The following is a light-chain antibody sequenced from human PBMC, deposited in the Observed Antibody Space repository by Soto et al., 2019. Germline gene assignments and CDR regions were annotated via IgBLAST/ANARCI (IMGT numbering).Light chain of an antibody. CDR2: GAS. J-gene: IGKJ3*01. Sequence: EIVMTQSPATLSVSPGERATLSCRASQSVNSNLAWYQQKPGQAPRLLIYGASTRATGIPARFSGSGSRTEFTLSFSSLQSEDFTVYNCQQYNNWPTFGPGTKVDIK. CDR3: QQYNNWPT. CDR1: QSVNSN. V-gene: IGKV3-15*01.